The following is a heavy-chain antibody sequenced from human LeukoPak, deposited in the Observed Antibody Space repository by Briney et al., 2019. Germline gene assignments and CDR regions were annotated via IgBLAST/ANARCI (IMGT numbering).Heavy chain of an antibody. J-gene: IGHJ4*02. Sequence: GESLKISCKGSGYSFTTYWIGWVRQMPGQGLEWIGIIFPGDSDTTYSPSLQGQVTISADKSINTAYLQWSSLRASDTAMYYCATSESQTRFDYRGQGTPVTVSS. CDR1: GYSFTTYW. V-gene: IGHV5-51*01. CDR2: IFPGDSDT. CDR3: ATSESQTRFDY. D-gene: IGHD1/OR15-1a*01.